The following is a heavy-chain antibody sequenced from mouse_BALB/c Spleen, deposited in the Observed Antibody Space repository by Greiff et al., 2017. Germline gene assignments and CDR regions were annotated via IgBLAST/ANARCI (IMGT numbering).Heavy chain of an antibody. Sequence: EVHLVESGGGLVKPGGSLKLSCAASGFTFSSYTMSWVRQTPEKRLEWVATISSGGSYTYYPDSVKGRFTISRDNAKNTLYLQMSSLKSEDTAMYYCTRDEVRRGFDYWGQGTTLTVSS. CDR2: ISSGGSYT. CDR3: TRDEVRRGFDY. D-gene: IGHD2-14*01. V-gene: IGHV5-6-4*01. CDR1: GFTFSSYT. J-gene: IGHJ2*01.